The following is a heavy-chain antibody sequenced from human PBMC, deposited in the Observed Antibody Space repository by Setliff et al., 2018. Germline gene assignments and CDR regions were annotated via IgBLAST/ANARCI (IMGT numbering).Heavy chain of an antibody. V-gene: IGHV4-31*03. D-gene: IGHD3-22*01. CDR3: ARVSPYYYDSSGPGAFDI. CDR1: GGSISSGGYY. J-gene: IGHJ3*02. Sequence: SETLSLTCTVSGGSISSGGYYWSWIRQHPGKGLEWIGYIYYSGSTYYNPSLKSRVTISVDTSKNQFSLKLSSVTAADTAVYYCARVSPYYYDSSGPGAFDIWGQGTMVTVAS. CDR2: IYYSGST.